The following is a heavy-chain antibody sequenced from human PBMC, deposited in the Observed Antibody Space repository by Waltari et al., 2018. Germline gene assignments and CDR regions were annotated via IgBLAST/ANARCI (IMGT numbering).Heavy chain of an antibody. Sequence: QVQLVQSGAEVKKPGSSVKVSCKASGGTFSSYAISWVRQAPGQGLEWMGGIIPIFGTANDAQKFQGRVTITTDESTSTAYMDLSSLRSEDTAVYYCARKRQLDYGDSDNYYMDVWGKGTTVTVSS. V-gene: IGHV1-69*05. J-gene: IGHJ6*03. D-gene: IGHD4-17*01. CDR1: GGTFSSYA. CDR2: IIPIFGTA. CDR3: ARKRQLDYGDSDNYYMDV.